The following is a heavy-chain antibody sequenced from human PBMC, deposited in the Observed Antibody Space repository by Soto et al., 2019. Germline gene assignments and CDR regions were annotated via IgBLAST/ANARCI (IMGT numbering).Heavy chain of an antibody. CDR2: MSSNGAEK. CDR3: VLDNIPGAPDYFDY. CDR1: GFNFRTNV. J-gene: IGHJ4*02. Sequence: QVQLVESGGAVVQPGTSLRLSCAASGFNFRTNVLHWVRQAPGKGLEWVAVMSSNGAEKYYTDSVKGRFTISRDNFKNTLYLEMNSLTSEDTAVYYCVLDNIPGAPDYFDYWGQGTLVTVSS. D-gene: IGHD1-20*01. V-gene: IGHV3-30*03.